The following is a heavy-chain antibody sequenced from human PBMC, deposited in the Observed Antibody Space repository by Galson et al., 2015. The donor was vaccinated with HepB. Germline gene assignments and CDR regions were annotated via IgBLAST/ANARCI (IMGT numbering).Heavy chain of an antibody. CDR2: ITRGADYT. CDR1: GFMFNIHA. V-gene: IGHV3-23*01. D-gene: IGHD2-2*01. CDR3: ARCSASWYSDY. J-gene: IGHJ4*02. Sequence: SLRLSCAASGFMFNIHAMTWVRQAPGKGLEWVSTITRGADYTYYADSVKGRFTISRDNSKNTLYLQMNSLRAEDTAVYYCARCSASWYSDYWGLGTLVTVSS.